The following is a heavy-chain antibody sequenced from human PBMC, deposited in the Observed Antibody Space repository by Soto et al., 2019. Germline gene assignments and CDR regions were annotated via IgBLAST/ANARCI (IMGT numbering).Heavy chain of an antibody. Sequence: SETLSLTCTVSGGSISSGGYYWSWIRQHPGKGLEWIGYIYYSGSTYYNPSLKSRVTISVDTSKNQFSLKLSSVTAADTAVYYCARGGDVLNYYDSSGYYPFDYRGQRTPVTVSS. CDR1: GGSISSGGYY. D-gene: IGHD3-22*01. CDR3: ARGGDVLNYYDSSGYYPFDY. J-gene: IGHJ4*02. CDR2: IYYSGST. V-gene: IGHV4-31*03.